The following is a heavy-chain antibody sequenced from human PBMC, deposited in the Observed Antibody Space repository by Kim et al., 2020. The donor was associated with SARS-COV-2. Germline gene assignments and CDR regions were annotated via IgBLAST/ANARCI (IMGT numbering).Heavy chain of an antibody. J-gene: IGHJ6*01. CDR1: GGSVSSSSYY. Sequence: SETLSLTCTVSGGSVSSSSYYWGWIRQPPGKGLEWIGSIYYSGSTYYNASLKSRITISVDTSKNQFSLKVRSVTAADTAVYYCARHMDEEQWLPQLKYY. CDR3: ARHMDEEQWLPQLKYY. D-gene: IGHD6-19*01. CDR2: IYYSGST. V-gene: IGHV4-39*01.